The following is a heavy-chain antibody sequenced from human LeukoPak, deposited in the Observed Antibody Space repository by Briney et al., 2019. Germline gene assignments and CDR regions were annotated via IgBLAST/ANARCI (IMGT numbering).Heavy chain of an antibody. Sequence: PSGTLSLTCAVSGGSISSSNWWSWVRQPPGKGLEWIGEIYHSGSTNYNPSLKSRVTISVDKSKNQFSLKLSSVTAADTAVYHCARDSTNWNYAFDYWGQGTLVTVSS. CDR3: ARDSTNWNYAFDY. D-gene: IGHD1-7*01. CDR1: GGSISSSNW. V-gene: IGHV4-4*02. CDR2: IYHSGST. J-gene: IGHJ4*02.